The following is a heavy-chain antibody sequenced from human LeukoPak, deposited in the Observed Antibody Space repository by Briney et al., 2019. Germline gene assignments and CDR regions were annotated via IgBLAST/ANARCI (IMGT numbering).Heavy chain of an antibody. CDR2: ISYDGSNK. D-gene: IGHD5-18*01. CDR3: ARSRDLDGYSYGHEAYDY. CDR1: GFTFSRYG. V-gene: IGHV3-30*03. J-gene: IGHJ4*02. Sequence: GGSLRLSCAASGFTFSRYGMHWVRQAPGKGLEWVAVISYDGSNKYYADSGKGRFTISRDNSKNTLYLQMNSLRAEDTAVYYCARSRDLDGYSYGHEAYDYWGQGTLVTVSS.